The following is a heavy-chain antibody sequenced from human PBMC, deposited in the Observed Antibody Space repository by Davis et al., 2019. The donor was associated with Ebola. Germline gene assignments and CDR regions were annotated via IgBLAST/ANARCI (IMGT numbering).Heavy chain of an antibody. V-gene: IGHV3-23*01. CDR3: ANGGNSYEFWTGPIW. CDR1: GFTVSSYY. CDR2: ISGGGGTT. J-gene: IGHJ4*02. D-gene: IGHD3-3*01. Sequence: PGGSLRLSCEASGFTVSSYYMNWVRQAPGKGLDWVSAISGGGGTTYYADSVKGRFTISRDNSRNTLFLEMKSLRAEDTGVYYCANGGNSYEFWTGPIWWGQGTLVTVSS.